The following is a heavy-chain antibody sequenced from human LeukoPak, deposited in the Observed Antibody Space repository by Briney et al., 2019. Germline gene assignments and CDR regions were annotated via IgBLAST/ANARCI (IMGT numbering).Heavy chain of an antibody. Sequence: GGSLRLSCAASGFTFSSYMMNWVRQAPGKGLEWVSSINSGSTYTYYTESVKGRFTVSRDNAKNSLFLQMNSLRAEDTAIYYCAHTVTPRYFQFWGQGTLVTVSS. CDR1: GFTFSSYM. CDR3: AHTVTPRYFQF. D-gene: IGHD4-17*01. CDR2: INSGSTYT. J-gene: IGHJ1*01. V-gene: IGHV3-21*01.